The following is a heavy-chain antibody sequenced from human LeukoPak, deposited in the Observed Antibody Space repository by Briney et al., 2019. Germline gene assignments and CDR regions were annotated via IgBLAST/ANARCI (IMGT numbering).Heavy chain of an antibody. CDR2: IYSGGST. V-gene: IGHV3-66*01. Sequence: GGSLRLSCAASGFTVGYNYMTWVRQAPGKGLEWVSVIYSGGSTYYADSVKGRFTISRDSSKNTLYLQMNSLRAEDTAVYYCARKGLRYFDWLSDWGQGTLVTVSS. D-gene: IGHD3-9*01. CDR3: ARKGLRYFDWLSD. J-gene: IGHJ1*01. CDR1: GFTVGYNY.